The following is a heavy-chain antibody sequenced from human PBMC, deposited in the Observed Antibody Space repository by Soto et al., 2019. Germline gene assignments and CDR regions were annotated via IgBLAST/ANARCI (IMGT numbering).Heavy chain of an antibody. CDR3: ARHSAFLGVVPRIFDY. CDR2: MYPGDSDT. Sequence: GESLKISCKGSGYNFTSYWIGWVRQMPGKGLEWMGIMYPGDSDTRYSPSFQGQVTISADKSISTAYLRWSSLKASDTAMYYCARHSAFLGVVPRIFDYWGQGTLVTVSS. V-gene: IGHV5-51*01. J-gene: IGHJ4*02. D-gene: IGHD2-21*01. CDR1: GYNFTSYW.